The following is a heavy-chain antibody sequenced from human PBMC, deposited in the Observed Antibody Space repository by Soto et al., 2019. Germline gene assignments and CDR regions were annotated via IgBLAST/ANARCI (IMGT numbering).Heavy chain of an antibody. D-gene: IGHD6-6*01. CDR3: ARGRISQYSSSSWARWFDP. CDR2: INHSGST. V-gene: IGHV4-34*01. CDR1: GGSFSGYY. J-gene: IGHJ5*02. Sequence: SETLSLTCAVYGGSFSGYYWSWIRQPPGKGLEWIGEINHSGSTNYNPSLKSRVTISVDTSKNQFSLKLSSVTAADTAVYYCARGRISQYSSSSWARWFDPWGQGTLVTVSS.